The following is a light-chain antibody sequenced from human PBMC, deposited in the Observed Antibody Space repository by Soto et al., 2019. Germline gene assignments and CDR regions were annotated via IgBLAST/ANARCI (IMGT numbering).Light chain of an antibody. CDR3: QQYNNWPRT. V-gene: IGKV3D-20*02. J-gene: IGKJ1*01. CDR1: QSIASNY. Sequence: EIVLTHSPATLSLSPCDRATLSPSASQSIASNYLTWYQHKPGQAPKVLIYHASSRATGIPDRFSGSGSGTDFTLTISSLQSEDFAVYYCQQYNNWPRTFGQGTKVDNK. CDR2: HAS.